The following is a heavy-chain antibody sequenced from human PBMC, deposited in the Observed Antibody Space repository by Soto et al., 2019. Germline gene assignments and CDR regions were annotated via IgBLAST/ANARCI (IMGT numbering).Heavy chain of an antibody. D-gene: IGHD3-22*01. CDR2: IYYSGST. CDR3: ARDPHYYDSSGYYYGVMNYGMDV. V-gene: IGHV4-59*01. Sequence: PLEALSVTCTVSGGSISSYYWSWIRQPPGKGLEWIGYIYYSGSTNYNPSLKSRVTISVDTSKNQFSLKLSSVTAADTAVYYCARDPHYYDSSGYYYGVMNYGMDVWGQGTTVTVSS. CDR1: GGSISSYY. J-gene: IGHJ6*02.